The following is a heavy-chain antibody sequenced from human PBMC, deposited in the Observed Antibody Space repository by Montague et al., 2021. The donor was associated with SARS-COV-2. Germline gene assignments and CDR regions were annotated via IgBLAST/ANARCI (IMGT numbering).Heavy chain of an antibody. CDR2: IFHSGIT. D-gene: IGHD1-20*01. Sequence: SETLSLTCSVSGGSISSYYWSWIRQSPGKGLEWIGYIFHSGITDYNPSLKSRVTILADMSKNQFSLQLNSVTAADSAVYYCARTEYNWNDWFDPWGQGTLVTVSS. J-gene: IGHJ5*02. CDR1: GGSISSYY. V-gene: IGHV4-59*13. CDR3: ARTEYNWNDWFDP.